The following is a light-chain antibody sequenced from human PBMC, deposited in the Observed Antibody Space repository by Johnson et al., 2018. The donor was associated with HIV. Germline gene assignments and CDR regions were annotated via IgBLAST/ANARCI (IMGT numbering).Light chain of an antibody. CDR1: SSNIGNNY. CDR3: GTWDSSLRAGF. CDR2: ENN. V-gene: IGLV1-51*02. Sequence: QSVLTQSTSVSAAPGQKVTISCSGRSSNIGNNYVSWYQHFPGRAPRLLIWENNQRPSGLPDRFSGSKSGTSATLDITGLQTGDEADYYCGTWDSSLRAGFFGTGTKVTVL. J-gene: IGLJ1*01.